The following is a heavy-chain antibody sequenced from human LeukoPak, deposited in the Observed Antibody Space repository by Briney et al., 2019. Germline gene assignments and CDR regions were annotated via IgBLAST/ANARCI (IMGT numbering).Heavy chain of an antibody. V-gene: IGHV4-39*01. D-gene: IGHD2-21*01. CDR3: ARQALWFFDH. CDR2: VSYGGST. CDR1: GGSFNSNNYY. J-gene: IGHJ4*02. Sequence: SETLSLTCTVTGGSFNSNNYYWAWIRQPPGRGLEWIGSVSYGGSTYYSPSLESRVTISVDTSKNQFSLKLSSVTAADTAVYYCARQALWFFDHWGQGTLVTVSS.